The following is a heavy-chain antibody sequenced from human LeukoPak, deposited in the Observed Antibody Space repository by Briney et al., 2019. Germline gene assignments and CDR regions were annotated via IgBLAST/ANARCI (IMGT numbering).Heavy chain of an antibody. CDR2: INHSGST. CDR3: ARGSPRVGATSRASHWVQH. J-gene: IGHJ1*01. V-gene: IGHV4-34*01. Sequence: PSETLSLTCAVYGGSSSGYYWSWIRQPPGKGLEWIGEINHSGSTNYNPSLKSRVTISVDTSKNQFSLKLSSVTAADTAVYYCARGSPRVGATSRASHWVQHWGQGTLVTVSS. D-gene: IGHD1-26*01. CDR1: GGSSSGYY.